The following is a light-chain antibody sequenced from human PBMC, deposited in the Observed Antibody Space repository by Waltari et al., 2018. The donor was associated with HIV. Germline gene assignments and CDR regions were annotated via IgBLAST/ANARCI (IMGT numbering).Light chain of an antibody. Sequence: DIVLTQSPGTLSLSQGERATLSCRASQSVSSSYLAWYQQKPGQTPRLLIYDASNRATGIPDRFSGSGSGTDFTLTISRLEPEDFAVYSCQQYGSSPYTFGQGTKLEIK. CDR3: QQYGSSPYT. CDR1: QSVSSSY. V-gene: IGKV3-20*01. J-gene: IGKJ2*01. CDR2: DAS.